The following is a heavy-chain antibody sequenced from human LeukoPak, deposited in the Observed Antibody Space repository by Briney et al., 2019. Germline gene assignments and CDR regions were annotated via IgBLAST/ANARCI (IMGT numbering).Heavy chain of an antibody. J-gene: IGHJ4*02. Sequence: ASVKVSCKASGYTFTSYAMNWVRQAPGQGLEWMGWINTNTGNPTYAQGFTGRFVFSLDTSVSTAYLQISSLKAEDTAVYYCARDLRGSYVDTARSFDYWGQGTLVTVSS. CDR1: GYTFTSYA. CDR3: ARDLRGSYVDTARSFDY. V-gene: IGHV7-4-1*02. D-gene: IGHD5-18*01. CDR2: INTNTGNP.